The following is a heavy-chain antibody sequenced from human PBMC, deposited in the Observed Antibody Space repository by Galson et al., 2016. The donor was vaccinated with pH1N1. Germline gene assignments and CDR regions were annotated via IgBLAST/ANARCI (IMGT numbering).Heavy chain of an antibody. V-gene: IGHV4-39*01. D-gene: IGHD1-20*01. J-gene: IGHJ2*01. CDR3: ARQGGNAYKWQWDFDL. CDR2: IHYNGNT. CDR1: GGSIRSSSYY. Sequence: ETLSLTCSVSGGSIRSSSYYWGWIRQPPGKGLEWIATIHYNGNTYHNPSLKSRVTMSVDTSKIQFSLQLSSVTAADTAVYYCARQGGNAYKWQWDFDLWGRGPLVSV.